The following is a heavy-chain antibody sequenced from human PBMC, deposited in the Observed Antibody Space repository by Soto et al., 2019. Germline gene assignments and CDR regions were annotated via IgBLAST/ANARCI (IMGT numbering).Heavy chain of an antibody. J-gene: IGHJ4*02. CDR2: IYYSGST. CDR3: ARNYRGYYLDY. Sequence: SDTLSLTCTVSGGSISSYYWSWIRQPPGKGLEWIGYIYYSGSTNYNPSLKSRVTISVDTSKNQFSLKLSSVTAADTAVYYCARNYRGYYLDYWGQGTLVTVSS. V-gene: IGHV4-59*01. CDR1: GGSISSYY. D-gene: IGHD5-18*01.